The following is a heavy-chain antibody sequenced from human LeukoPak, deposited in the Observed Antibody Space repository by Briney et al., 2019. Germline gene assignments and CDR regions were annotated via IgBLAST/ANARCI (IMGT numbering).Heavy chain of an antibody. Sequence: GGSLRLSCAASGFTFSDYYMSWIRQAPGKGLEWVSSISSSSSYIYYADSVKGRFTISRDNAKNSLYLQMNSLRAEDTAVYYCARLGRATVPIDYWGQGTLVTVSS. D-gene: IGHD4-11*01. CDR2: ISSSSSYI. V-gene: IGHV3-11*06. CDR3: ARLGRATVPIDY. CDR1: GFTFSDYY. J-gene: IGHJ4*02.